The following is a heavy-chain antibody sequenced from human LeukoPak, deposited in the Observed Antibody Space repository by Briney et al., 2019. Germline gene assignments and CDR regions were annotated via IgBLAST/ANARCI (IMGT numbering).Heavy chain of an antibody. CDR1: GFTLSSCA. CDR2: ISGSGRST. D-gene: IGHD6-19*01. V-gene: IGHV3-23*01. Sequence: GGSLRLSCAASGFTLSSCAMSWVRQAPGKGLEWVSAISGSGRSTYYADSVKGRFTISRDDSKSTLYLQMNSLRAEDTAVYYCAKAINRIAVAVTTLFDYWGQGTLVTVSS. CDR3: AKAINRIAVAVTTLFDY. J-gene: IGHJ4*02.